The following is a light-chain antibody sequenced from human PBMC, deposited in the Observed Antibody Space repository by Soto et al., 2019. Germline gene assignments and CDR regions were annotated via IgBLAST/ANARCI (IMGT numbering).Light chain of an antibody. CDR2: DAS. V-gene: IGKV3D-20*01. J-gene: IGKJ4*01. Sequence: PGERATLSCGASQRVSSSYLAWYQQKPGLAPRLLIYDASSRATGIPDRFSGSGSGTDFTLTISRLEPEDFAVYYCQQYGSSFGGGTKVEIK. CDR3: QQYGSS. CDR1: QRVSSSY.